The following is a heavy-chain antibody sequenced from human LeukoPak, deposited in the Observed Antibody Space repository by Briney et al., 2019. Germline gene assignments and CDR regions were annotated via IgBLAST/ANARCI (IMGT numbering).Heavy chain of an antibody. CDR2: IYYSGRS. CDR3: ARIVPTVTPSSFDY. V-gene: IGHV4-30-4*08. CDR1: GGSISSGDYY. D-gene: IGHD4-17*01. J-gene: IGHJ4*02. Sequence: SQTLSLTCTVSGGSISSGDYYWSWIRQPPGKGLEWFVYIYYSGRSYYNPSLTSRVTISVNRSKNQFSLQLSAVTAADTAVYYCARIVPTVTPSSFDYWGQGTLVTVSS.